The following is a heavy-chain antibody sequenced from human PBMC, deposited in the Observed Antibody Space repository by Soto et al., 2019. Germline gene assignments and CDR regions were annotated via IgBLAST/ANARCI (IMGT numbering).Heavy chain of an antibody. CDR2: ISSSSSTI. CDR3: ARVRSNGDYGQNEDFDY. CDR1: GFTFSSYS. J-gene: IGHJ4*02. Sequence: GGSLRLSCAASGFTFSSYSMNWVRQAPGKGLEWVSYISSSSSTIYYADSVKGRFTISRDNAKNSLYLQMKSLRAEETAGYYCARVRSNGDYGQNEDFDYWGQGTLVTVSS. D-gene: IGHD4-17*01. V-gene: IGHV3-48*01.